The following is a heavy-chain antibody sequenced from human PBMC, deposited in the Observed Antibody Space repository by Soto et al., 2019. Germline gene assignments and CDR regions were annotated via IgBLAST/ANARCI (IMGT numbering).Heavy chain of an antibody. J-gene: IGHJ4*02. V-gene: IGHV3-9*01. CDR1: GFTFDDYA. D-gene: IGHD6-6*01. CDR3: AKDDYSSSSGMDY. CDR2: INWNSGSI. Sequence: EVQLVESGGGLVQPGRSLRLSCAASGFTFDDYAMHWVRQAPGKGLERVSSINWNSGSIGYADSVKGRFTISRDNSKNTLYLQMNRLRAEDSALYYCAKDDYSSSSGMDYWGQGTLVTVSS.